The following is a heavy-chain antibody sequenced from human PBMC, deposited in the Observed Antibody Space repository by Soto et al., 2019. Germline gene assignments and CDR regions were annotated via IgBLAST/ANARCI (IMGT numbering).Heavy chain of an antibody. V-gene: IGHV1-18*01. CDR3: ARYGDANAVGYFNYYGMDA. CDR1: GYTFGYYG. Sequence: QVQLVQSGAEVKKPGASVKVSCEASGYTFGYYGISWVRQAPGQGLEWMGWISGYNGKTKYAQNFQGRVTMTAETTTGTAYMELRSLRSEDTAVYYFARYGDANAVGYFNYYGMDAWGQGTTVTVSS. J-gene: IGHJ6*02. D-gene: IGHD1-26*01. CDR2: ISGYNGKT.